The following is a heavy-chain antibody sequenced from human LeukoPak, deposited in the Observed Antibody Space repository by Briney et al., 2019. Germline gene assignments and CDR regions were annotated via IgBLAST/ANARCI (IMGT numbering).Heavy chain of an antibody. CDR3: ARGGYYGSGNDFRFDP. D-gene: IGHD3-10*01. J-gene: IGHJ5*02. V-gene: IGHV4-59*01. CDR1: GGSISSYY. CDR2: IYYSGST. Sequence: SETLSLTCTVSGGSISSYYWSWIRQPPGKGLEWIGYIYYSGSTNYKPSVKSRVTISVDTSKNQFSLKLSSVTAADTAVYYCARGGYYGSGNDFRFDPWGQGTLVTVSS.